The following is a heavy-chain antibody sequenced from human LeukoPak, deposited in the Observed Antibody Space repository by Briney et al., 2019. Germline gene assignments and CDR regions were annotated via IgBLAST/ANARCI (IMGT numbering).Heavy chain of an antibody. CDR3: ARVKVGANTSLYFDY. CDR2: IYYGGST. D-gene: IGHD1-26*01. Sequence: SETLSLTCTVSDDSISTSNYYWGWVRQPPGKGLEWIGSIYYGGSTYCNPSLKGRVTISVDTSKNQFSLKLSSVTAADTAVYYCARVKVGANTSLYFDYWGQEILVTVSS. J-gene: IGHJ4*02. CDR1: DDSISTSNYY. V-gene: IGHV4-39*07.